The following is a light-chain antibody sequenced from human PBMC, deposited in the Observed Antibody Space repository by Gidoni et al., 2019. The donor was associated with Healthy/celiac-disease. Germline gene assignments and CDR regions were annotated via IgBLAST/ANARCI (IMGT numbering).Light chain of an antibody. CDR2: DAS. CDR3: QQRSNWPPLFT. Sequence: ELVFTQSPATLSLSPGERATLPCRASQSVSSYLAWYQQKPGQAHRLLIYDASTRATGIPARFSGSGSGTDFTLTISSLEPEDFAVYYCQQRSNWPPLFTFGPGTKVEIK. V-gene: IGKV3-11*01. CDR1: QSVSSY. J-gene: IGKJ3*01.